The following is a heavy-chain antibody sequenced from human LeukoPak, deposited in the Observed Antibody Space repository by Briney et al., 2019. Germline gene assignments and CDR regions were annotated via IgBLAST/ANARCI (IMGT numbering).Heavy chain of an antibody. D-gene: IGHD2-15*01. CDR3: ARPLGYCSDSRCPQSWFDP. Sequence: SETLSLTCAVSGGSFSGYYWTWIRQPPGKGLEWIGEINHSGRTNYNPSLKSRVIMSVDTSKNQFSLKLSSATAADTAVYYCARPLGYCSDSRCPQSWFDPWGQGTLVTVSS. J-gene: IGHJ5*02. CDR1: GGSFSGYY. CDR2: INHSGRT. V-gene: IGHV4-34*01.